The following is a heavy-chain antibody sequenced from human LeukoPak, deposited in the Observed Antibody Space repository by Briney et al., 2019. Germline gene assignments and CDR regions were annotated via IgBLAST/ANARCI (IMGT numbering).Heavy chain of an antibody. CDR3: AKTKITLIVVANPNSGALDI. J-gene: IGHJ3*02. V-gene: IGHV3-23*01. CDR1: GFAFSSYA. D-gene: IGHD3-22*01. CDR2: ISGSGTST. Sequence: PGGSLRLSCAASGFAFSSYAMNWVRQAPGKGLEWVSGISGSGTSTYYADSVKGRFTISRDNSKNTLYLQVNSLSAADTAVYYRAKTKITLIVVANPNSGALDIWGQGTMVTVSS.